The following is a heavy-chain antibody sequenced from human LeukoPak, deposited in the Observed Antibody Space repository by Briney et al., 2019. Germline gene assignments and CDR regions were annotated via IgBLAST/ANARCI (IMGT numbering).Heavy chain of an antibody. J-gene: IGHJ5*02. D-gene: IGHD1-1*01. CDR2: IYYSGST. Sequence: SETLSLTCSVSGGSISSSNYYWGWLRRPPGTGLEWIGSIYYSGSTYYNPSLKSRVTISVDTSKNQFSLKLSSVTAADTAVYYCARPVPSRLGWFDPWGQGTLVTVSS. V-gene: IGHV4-39*01. CDR1: GGSISSSNYY. CDR3: ARPVPSRLGWFDP.